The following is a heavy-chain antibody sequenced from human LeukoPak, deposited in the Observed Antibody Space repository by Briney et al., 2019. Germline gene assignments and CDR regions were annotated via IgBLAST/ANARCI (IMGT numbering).Heavy chain of an antibody. Sequence: SETLSLTCAVYGGSFSGYYWSWIRQPPGKGLEWIAYIDYRGSTTYNPSLRSRVTISVDTSRNQFSLKLYSVTAADTAVYYCARSRSGYSYDHAAFEIWGQGTMVTVSS. CDR1: GGSFSGYY. J-gene: IGHJ3*02. D-gene: IGHD5-18*01. V-gene: IGHV4-59*01. CDR3: ARSRSGYSYDHAAFEI. CDR2: IDYRGST.